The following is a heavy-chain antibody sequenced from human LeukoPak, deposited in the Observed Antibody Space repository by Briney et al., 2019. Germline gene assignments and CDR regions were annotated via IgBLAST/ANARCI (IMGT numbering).Heavy chain of an antibody. CDR3: AARRDCSSPSCYYDY. CDR1: GGTFSSYA. CDR2: IIPIFGTA. Sequence: SVKVSCKASGGTFSSYAISWVRQAPGQGLEWMGGIIPIFGTANYAQKFQGRVTITTDESTSTAYMELSSLRSEDTAVYYCAARRDCSSPSCYYDYWGQGTLVTVSS. D-gene: IGHD2-2*01. V-gene: IGHV1-69*05. J-gene: IGHJ4*02.